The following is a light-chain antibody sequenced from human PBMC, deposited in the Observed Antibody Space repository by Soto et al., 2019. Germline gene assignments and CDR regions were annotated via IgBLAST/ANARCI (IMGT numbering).Light chain of an antibody. CDR3: QHYKRYSPIT. J-gene: IGKJ5*01. V-gene: IGKV1-5*01. CDR2: DAS. CDR1: QSISSW. Sequence: DIQMTQSPSTLSASVGDRVTITCRASQSISSWLAWYQQKPGKAPKLLIYDASSLESGVPSRFSGSGSGTEFPPTFSSLQPYNFAPFHRQHYKRYSPITFGRETRLEIK.